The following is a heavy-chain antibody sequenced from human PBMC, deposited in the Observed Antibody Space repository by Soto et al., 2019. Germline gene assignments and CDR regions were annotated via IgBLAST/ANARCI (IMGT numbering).Heavy chain of an antibody. CDR1: GYTFTSYA. D-gene: IGHD6-19*01. CDR3: AVSSGWYWFDP. J-gene: IGHJ5*02. CDR2: FNAGDGKT. Sequence: ASVKVSCKASGYTFTSYAMHGVRQAPGQGLEWMGCFNAGDGKTIYAQKFQGRVTMTEDTSTDTAYMELSSLRSEDTAVYYCAVSSGWYWFDPWGQGTLVTVSS. V-gene: IGHV1-3*01.